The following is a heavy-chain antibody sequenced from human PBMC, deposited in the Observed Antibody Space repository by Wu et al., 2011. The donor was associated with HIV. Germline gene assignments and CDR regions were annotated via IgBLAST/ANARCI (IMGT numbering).Heavy chain of an antibody. CDR1: GYTFTGYH. CDR2: IIPILGTV. V-gene: IGHV1-69*14. CDR3: ARDLGGDEDY. J-gene: IGHJ4*02. Sequence: QVQLLQSGAEVKKPGSSVKVSCKASGYTFTGYHMHWVRQAPGQGLEWMGGIIPILGTVKYAQKFQGRVTITADKSTSTAYMELSSLRSEDTAIYYCARDLGGDEDYWGQGTLVTVSS. D-gene: IGHD2-21*01.